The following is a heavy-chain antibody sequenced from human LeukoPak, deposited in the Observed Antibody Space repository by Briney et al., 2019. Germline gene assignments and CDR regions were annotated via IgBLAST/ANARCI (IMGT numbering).Heavy chain of an antibody. CDR2: INHSGST. J-gene: IGHJ5*02. V-gene: IGHV4-34*01. CDR3: ARRRYRFLEWVQPKTGFDP. Sequence: PSETLSLTCAVYGGSFSGYYWSWIRQPPGKGLEWIGEINHSGSTNYNPSLKSRVTISVDTSKNQFSLKLSSVTAADTAVYYCARRRYRFLEWVQPKTGFDPWGQGTLVTVSS. D-gene: IGHD3-3*01. CDR1: GGSFSGYY.